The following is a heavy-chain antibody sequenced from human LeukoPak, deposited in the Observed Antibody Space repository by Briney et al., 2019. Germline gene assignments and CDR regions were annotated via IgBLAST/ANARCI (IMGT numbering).Heavy chain of an antibody. CDR3: ARANFLYCSSTTCLFDY. CDR2: INPNSCDT. V-gene: IGHV1-2*02. CDR1: GYTFTDYY. D-gene: IGHD2-2*01. Sequence: ASVKVSCKASGYTFTDYYMHWVRQAPGQGFEWMGWINPNSCDTNYAQKFQGRVSMTRDTSISTAHMELSRLRSDDTAVYYCARANFLYCSSTTCLFDYWGQGTLVIVSS. J-gene: IGHJ4*02.